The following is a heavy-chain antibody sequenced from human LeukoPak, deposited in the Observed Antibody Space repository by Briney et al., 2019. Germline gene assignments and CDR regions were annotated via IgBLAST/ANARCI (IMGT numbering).Heavy chain of an antibody. CDR3: ARGNTYYYDSSGSQVGAFDI. V-gene: IGHV4-4*08. Sequence: SETLSLTCTVSGGSISSYYWSWIRQPPGKGLEWIGRIYTSGSTNYNPSLKSRVTISVDTSKNQFSLKLSSVPAADTAVYYCARGNTYYYDSSGSQVGAFDIWGQGTMVTVSS. CDR2: IYTSGST. J-gene: IGHJ3*02. CDR1: GGSISSYY. D-gene: IGHD3-22*01.